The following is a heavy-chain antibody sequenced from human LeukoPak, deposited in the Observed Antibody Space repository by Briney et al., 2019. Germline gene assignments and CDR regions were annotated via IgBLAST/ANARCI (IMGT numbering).Heavy chain of an antibody. CDR2: IKQDGSEK. J-gene: IGHJ4*02. Sequence: GGSLRLSCAASGFTFSSYWMSWVRQAPGKGLEWVANIKQDGSEKYYVDSVKGRFTISRDNAKNSLYLQMNSLRAEDTAVYYCAREGPWFGDPTHLDYWGQGTLVTVSS. D-gene: IGHD3-10*01. CDR1: GFTFSSYW. V-gene: IGHV3-7*01. CDR3: AREGPWFGDPTHLDY.